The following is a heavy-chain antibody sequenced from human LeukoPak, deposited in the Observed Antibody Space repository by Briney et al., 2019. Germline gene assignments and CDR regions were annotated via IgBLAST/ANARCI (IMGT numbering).Heavy chain of an antibody. Sequence: PSETLSLTCAIYGGSFSGYQWSWVRQPPGKGLEWIGEINHGGSTNYSPSRKSRITISEEKSKNQFSLKQRYMAASDTAIYYCARGGRGLSPARRFKPGDWFDPWGQGTLVTVSS. J-gene: IGHJ5*02. CDR3: ARGGRGLSPARRFKPGDWFDP. D-gene: IGHD3-3*01. V-gene: IGHV4-34*01. CDR1: GGSFSGYQ. CDR2: INHGGST.